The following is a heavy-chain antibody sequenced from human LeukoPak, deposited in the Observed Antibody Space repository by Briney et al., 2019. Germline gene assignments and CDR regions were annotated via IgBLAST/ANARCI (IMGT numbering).Heavy chain of an antibody. J-gene: IGHJ5*02. Sequence: ASVKVSCKTSGYSFTDYYMHWVRQAPGQGLEWMGWINPNSGGTSSAQKLQGRVTMTRDTSITTVYMEMSWLTSDDTAIYYCARADRLHGGPYLIGPWGQGTLVTVSS. V-gene: IGHV1-2*02. CDR1: GYSFTDYY. CDR2: INPNSGGT. CDR3: ARADRLHGGPYLIGP. D-gene: IGHD2-21*01.